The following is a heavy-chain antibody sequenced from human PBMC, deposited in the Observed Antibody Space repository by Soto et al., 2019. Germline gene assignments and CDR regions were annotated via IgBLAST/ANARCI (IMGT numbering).Heavy chain of an antibody. D-gene: IGHD4-17*01. V-gene: IGHV3-30*03. J-gene: IGHJ4*02. Sequence: QVQLVESGGGAFQPGGSRRLSREASEFAFRNYAMHWFRQAPGKGLQWLPVISYDGNNKDYADSVEGRFTISRDNSKNTVYLQMNSLRLEDTAVYYCARGPSYRDSYFDHWGQGTMVTVSS. CDR2: ISYDGNNK. CDR1: EFAFRNYA. CDR3: ARGPSYRDSYFDH.